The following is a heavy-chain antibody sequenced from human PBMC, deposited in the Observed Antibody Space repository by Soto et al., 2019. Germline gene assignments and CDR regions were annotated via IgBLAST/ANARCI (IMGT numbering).Heavy chain of an antibody. CDR2: INHSGST. D-gene: IGHD6-13*01. CDR1: GGSFSGYY. Sequence: SETLSLTCAVYGGSFSGYYWSWIRQPPGKGLEWIGEINHSGSTNYNPSLKSRVTISVDTSKNQFSLKLNSVTAADTAVYYCARVIAAAFDYWGQGTLVTVSS. CDR3: ARVIAAAFDY. V-gene: IGHV4-34*01. J-gene: IGHJ4*02.